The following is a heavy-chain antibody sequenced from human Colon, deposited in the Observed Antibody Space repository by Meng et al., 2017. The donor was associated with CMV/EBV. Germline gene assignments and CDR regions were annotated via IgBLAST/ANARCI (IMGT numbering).Heavy chain of an antibody. CDR1: GFTFSVYY. CDR3: ARDPFQAHLLDDFLDS. Sequence: GESLKISCAASGFTFSVYYMGWIRQSPGKGLEWLSYITDTGSLIYYADSVRGRFTISRDDAKNSLYLQMNSLRPEDTAVYYCARDPFQAHLLDDFLDSWGQGTLVTVSS. V-gene: IGHV3-11*04. CDR2: ITDTGSLI. D-gene: IGHD3-3*01. J-gene: IGHJ4*02.